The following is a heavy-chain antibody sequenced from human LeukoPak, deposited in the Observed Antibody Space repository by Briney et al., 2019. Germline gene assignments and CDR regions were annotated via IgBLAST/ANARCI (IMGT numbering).Heavy chain of an antibody. D-gene: IGHD6-13*01. J-gene: IGHJ4*02. CDR2: ISAYNGNT. V-gene: IGHV1-18*01. CDR3: ARGLLRAAAGIY. CDR1: GYTFTSYG. Sequence: ASVKVSCKASGYTFTSYGISWVRQAPGQGLEWMGWISAYNGNTNYAQKFQGRVTMTRNTSISTAYMELGSLRSEDTAVYYCARGLLRAAAGIYWGQGTLVTVSS.